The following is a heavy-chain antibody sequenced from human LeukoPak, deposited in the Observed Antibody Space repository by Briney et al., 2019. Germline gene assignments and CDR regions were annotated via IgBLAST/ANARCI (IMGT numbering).Heavy chain of an antibody. D-gene: IGHD2-15*01. CDR1: GGTFSSYA. Sequence: GASVKVSCKASGGTFSSYAISWVRQAPGQGLEWMGGIIPIFGTANYAQKFQGRVTITADESTSTAYMELSSLRSEDTAVYYCARGAVVAAIGWFDPWGQGTLVTVSS. CDR2: IIPIFGTA. CDR3: ARGAVVAAIGWFDP. V-gene: IGHV1-69*13. J-gene: IGHJ5*02.